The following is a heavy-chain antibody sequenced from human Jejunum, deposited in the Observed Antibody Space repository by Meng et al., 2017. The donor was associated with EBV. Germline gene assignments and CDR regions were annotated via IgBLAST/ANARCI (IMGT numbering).Heavy chain of an antibody. D-gene: IGHD2-21*01. Sequence: QMLLEESGQVLLTPSGTLALTCAVSRGSIFSSNWWTWVRQPPGKGLEWIGEIYHSGSPNDNPSLQSRITMSLDKSKNQFSLKLRSVTAADTAVYYCASIHPSIDSWGPGTLVTVSS. V-gene: IGHV4-4*02. J-gene: IGHJ4*02. CDR2: IYHSGSP. CDR1: RGSIFSSNW. CDR3: ASIHPSIDS.